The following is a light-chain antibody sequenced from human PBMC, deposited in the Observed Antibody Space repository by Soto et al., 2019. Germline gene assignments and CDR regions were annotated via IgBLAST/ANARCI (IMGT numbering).Light chain of an antibody. CDR1: QSLNRN. CDR3: QHYNDWPPAFT. CDR2: GAS. J-gene: IGKJ3*01. V-gene: IGKV3D-15*01. Sequence: EILMTQSPATLSVSPGERATLSCRASQSLNRNLAWYQQKPGQAPRLIIYGASTRASGIPARFSGSGSRTEFTLTISSLQSEDFALYYCQHYNDWPPAFTFGPGTKVDL.